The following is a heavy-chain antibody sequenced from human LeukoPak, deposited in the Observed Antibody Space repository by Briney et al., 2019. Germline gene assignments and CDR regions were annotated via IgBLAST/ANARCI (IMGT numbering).Heavy chain of an antibody. CDR1: GGSISSGGYY. V-gene: IGHV4-31*03. D-gene: IGHD4-17*01. CDR3: ARDKYGDYGRGYFDY. CDR2: IYYSGST. Sequence: PSETLSLTCTVSGGSISSGGYYWSWIRQHPGKGLEWIGYIYYSGSTYYNPSLKSRVTISVDTSKNQFSLKLSSVTAADTAVYYCARDKYGDYGRGYFDYWGQGTLVTVSS. J-gene: IGHJ4*02.